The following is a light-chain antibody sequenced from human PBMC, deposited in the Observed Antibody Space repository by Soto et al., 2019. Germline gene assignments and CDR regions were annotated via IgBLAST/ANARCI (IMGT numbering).Light chain of an antibody. CDR2: EVS. CDR1: SSDVGGYNY. J-gene: IGLJ1*01. V-gene: IGLV2-23*02. Sequence: QSALTQPASVSGSPGQSITISCTGNSSDVGGYNYVSWYQQHPGKAPKLMIYEVSNRPSGVSNRFSGSKSGNTASLTISGLQAEDEADYYCCSYAGSSTSVFGTGTKLTVL. CDR3: CSYAGSSTSV.